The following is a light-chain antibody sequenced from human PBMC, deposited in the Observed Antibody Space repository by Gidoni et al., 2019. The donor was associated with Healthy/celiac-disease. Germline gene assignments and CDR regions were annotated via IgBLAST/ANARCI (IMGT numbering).Light chain of an antibody. J-gene: IGKJ3*01. CDR1: QGISNY. CDR2: AAS. CDR3: QKYNSSLLFT. Sequence: DIQMTQSPSPLAASVGDRVTITCRASQGISNYLAWYQQKPGKVPKLLIYAASTLQSGVPSRFSGSGSGTDFTLTISSLQPEDVATYYCQKYNSSLLFTFXPXTKVDIK. V-gene: IGKV1-27*01.